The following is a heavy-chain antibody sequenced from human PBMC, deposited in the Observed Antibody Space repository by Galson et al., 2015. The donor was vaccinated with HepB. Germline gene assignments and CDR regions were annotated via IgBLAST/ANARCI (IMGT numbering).Heavy chain of an antibody. CDR2: ISASNTAV. D-gene: IGHD3-10*01. J-gene: IGHJ6*02. CDR3: ARDRGGSGSYLSYFYDMDV. V-gene: IGHV3-48*04. Sequence: SLRLSCAGSGFTFSSYSMNWVRQAPGEGLEWISYISASNTAVYYADSVKGRFTISRDNAKNSLYLQMSSLRAEDTAVYYCARDRGGSGSYLSYFYDMDVWGQGTTVTVSS. CDR1: GFTFSSYS.